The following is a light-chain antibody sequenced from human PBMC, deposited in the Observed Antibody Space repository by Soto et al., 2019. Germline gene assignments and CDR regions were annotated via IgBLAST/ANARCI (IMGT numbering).Light chain of an antibody. CDR3: QQYYSSPRLG. J-gene: IGKJ4*01. V-gene: IGKV4-1*01. CDR2: WAS. CDR1: QSVLYSSNNRNY. Sequence: DIVMTQSPDSLAVSLGERATINCKSSQSVLYSSNNRNYLAWYQQKPGQPPKLLIYWASTRESGVPDRFSGSGSGTDFTLTISSLQAEDVAFYYCQQYYSSPRLGFGGGTKVDIK.